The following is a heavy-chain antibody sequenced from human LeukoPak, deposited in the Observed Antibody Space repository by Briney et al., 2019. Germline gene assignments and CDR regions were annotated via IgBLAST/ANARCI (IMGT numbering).Heavy chain of an antibody. Sequence: SETLSLTCAVYGGSFSGYFWSWIRQPPGKGLEWIGSIYHSGSTYYNPSLKSRVTISVDTSKNQFSLKLSSVTAADTAVYYCARRDYGSGSYYPSDDYWGQGTLVTVSS. V-gene: IGHV4-34*01. D-gene: IGHD3-10*01. CDR2: IYHSGST. CDR3: ARRDYGSGSYYPSDDY. J-gene: IGHJ4*02. CDR1: GGSFSGYF.